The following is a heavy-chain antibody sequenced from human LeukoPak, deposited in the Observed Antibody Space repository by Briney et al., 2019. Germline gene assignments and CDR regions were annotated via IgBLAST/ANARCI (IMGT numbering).Heavy chain of an antibody. V-gene: IGHV3-7*01. J-gene: IGHJ4*02. CDR2: IKQDGSEK. CDR3: ARGPAPYYDILTGYSDFDY. Sequence: GGSLRLSCAASGFTFSSYWMSWVRQAPGKGLEWVANIKQDGSEKYYVDSVKGRFTISRENAKNSLYLQMNSLRAEDTAVYCCARGPAPYYDILTGYSDFDYWGQGTLVTVSS. CDR1: GFTFSSYW. D-gene: IGHD3-9*01.